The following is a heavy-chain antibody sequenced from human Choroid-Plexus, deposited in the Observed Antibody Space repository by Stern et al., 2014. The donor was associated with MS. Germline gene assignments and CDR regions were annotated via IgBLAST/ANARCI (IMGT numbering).Heavy chain of an antibody. V-gene: IGHV3-30*18. J-gene: IGHJ5*02. D-gene: IGHD2/OR15-2a*01. CDR2: LSYDGSNK. CDR3: AKDRQYLTYFFDH. Sequence: VQLVESGGGVVQPGRPLRLSCVASGFTLGSCAIHWVRQAPGKGLEWVAGLSYDGSNKYYADSVKGRFTISRDNSQNTLYMQMSSLRPEDTAVYYCAKDRQYLTYFFDHWGQGSLVTVSS. CDR1: GFTLGSCA.